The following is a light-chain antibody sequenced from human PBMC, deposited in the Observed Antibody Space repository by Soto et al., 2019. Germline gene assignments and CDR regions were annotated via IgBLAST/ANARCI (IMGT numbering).Light chain of an antibody. CDR3: QAWDSSSVV. Sequence: SSELTQPPSVSVSPGQTASITCSGDDLGDKYVCWYQQKPGQSPVVVIYQDTERPSGIPERFSGSSSGNTATLTISGTQAMDEADYYCQAWDSSSVVFGGGTKVTVL. CDR2: QDT. CDR1: DLGDKY. J-gene: IGLJ2*01. V-gene: IGLV3-1*01.